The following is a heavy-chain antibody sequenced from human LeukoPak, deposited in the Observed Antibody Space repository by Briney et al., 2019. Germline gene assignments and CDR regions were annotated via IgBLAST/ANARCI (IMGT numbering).Heavy chain of an antibody. CDR2: IYYSGIT. V-gene: IGHV4-39*07. CDR3: AGLPGAAGYSRSGDKRNWFDP. D-gene: IGHD6-13*01. Sequence: SETLSLTCTVSGGSISSSSYYWGWIRQPPGKGLEWIGSIYYSGITYYNPSLKSRVTISVDTSKNQFSLKLSSVTAADTAVYYCAGLPGAAGYSRSGDKRNWFDPWGQGTLVTVSS. J-gene: IGHJ5*02. CDR1: GGSISSSSYY.